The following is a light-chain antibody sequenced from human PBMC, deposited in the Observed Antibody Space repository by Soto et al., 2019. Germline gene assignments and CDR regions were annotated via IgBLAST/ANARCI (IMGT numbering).Light chain of an antibody. V-gene: IGKV1-13*02. Sequence: GDRVTITCRASQDTSSALAWYQQKAGKTPKLLISNASNLERGVPSRFSGSGYGTDFTLNISSLQAEDFATYYCQQFKSYPLTFGGGTKVDIK. CDR2: NAS. CDR1: QDTSSA. CDR3: QQFKSYPLT. J-gene: IGKJ4*01.